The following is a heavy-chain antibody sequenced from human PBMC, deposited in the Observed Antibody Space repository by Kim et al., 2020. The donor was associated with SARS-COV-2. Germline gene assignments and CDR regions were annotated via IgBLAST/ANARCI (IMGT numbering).Heavy chain of an antibody. CDR3: ATRNSNYYGMDV. V-gene: IGHV3-53*01. J-gene: IGHJ6*02. D-gene: IGHD4-4*01. Sequence: YYADSVKGRFTISRDNSKNTLYLQMNSLRAEDTAVYYCATRNSNYYGMDVWGQGPRSPSP.